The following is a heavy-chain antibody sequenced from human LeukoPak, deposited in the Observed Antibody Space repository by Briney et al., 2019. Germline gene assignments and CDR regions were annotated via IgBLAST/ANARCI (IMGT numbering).Heavy chain of an antibody. Sequence: GGSLRLSCAASGFTFSTYAMNWVRQAPGKGLEWVSSVTSGGDTYYADSVKGRFTISRDNSKNTLSLQMSSLRAEDTAIYYCATGIQLWWTFDSWDQGTLVTVSS. J-gene: IGHJ4*02. CDR2: VTSGGDT. CDR3: ATGIQLWWTFDS. CDR1: GFTFSTYA. D-gene: IGHD5-18*01. V-gene: IGHV3-23*01.